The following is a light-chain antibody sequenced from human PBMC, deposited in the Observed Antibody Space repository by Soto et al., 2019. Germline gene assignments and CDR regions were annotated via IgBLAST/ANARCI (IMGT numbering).Light chain of an antibody. CDR3: QQRSNWLT. J-gene: IGKJ4*01. CDR1: QTVSSK. Sequence: EIVLTQSPATLSSSPGERATLSFRASQTVSSKLAWYQHKPGQAPRLLIYDTSNRATGIPARFSGSGSGTDFTLTISSLEPEDFAVYYCQQRSNWLTFGGGTKVDI. CDR2: DTS. V-gene: IGKV3-11*01.